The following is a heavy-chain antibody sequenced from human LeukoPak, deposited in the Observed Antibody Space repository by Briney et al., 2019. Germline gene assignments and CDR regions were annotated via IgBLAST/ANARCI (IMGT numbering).Heavy chain of an antibody. CDR2: IYYSGSN. CDR1: GGSISSGGYY. Sequence: SETLSLTCTVSGGSISSGGYYWSWIRQHPGQGLEWIGYIYYSGSNYYIPFLKSRVTISVYTSKNQFSLKLSSVTAADTAVYYCARDQYGDPMGWFDPWGQGTLVTVSS. D-gene: IGHD4-17*01. V-gene: IGHV4-31*03. J-gene: IGHJ5*02. CDR3: ARDQYGDPMGWFDP.